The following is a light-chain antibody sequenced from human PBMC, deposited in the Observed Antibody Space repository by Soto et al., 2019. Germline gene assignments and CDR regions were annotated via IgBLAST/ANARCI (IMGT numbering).Light chain of an antibody. J-gene: IGLJ1*01. CDR3: NSYTSSSTLV. V-gene: IGLV2-14*01. CDR1: SSDVGGYKY. CDR2: EVS. Sequence: QSVLTQPASVSGSPGPSITISCTGTSSDVGGYKYVSWYQQHPGKAPKLMIYEVSNRPPGVSNRFSGSKSGNTASLTISGLQADDEADYYCNSYTSSSTLVFGTGTKVTVL.